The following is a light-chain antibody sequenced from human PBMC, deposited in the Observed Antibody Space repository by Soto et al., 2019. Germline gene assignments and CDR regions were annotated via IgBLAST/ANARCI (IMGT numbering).Light chain of an antibody. V-gene: IGKV3-20*01. CDR2: GAS. CDR3: QQYGDLPPT. J-gene: IGKJ1*01. Sequence: EVVLTQSPDTLSLSPGERATLSCRASQSVTYDQLAWYRQTPGQAPRLLIYGASSRAAGISDRFSGSGSGTDFTLTISRLEPEDFVVYHCQQYGDLPPTFGQGTKVDI. CDR1: QSVTYDQ.